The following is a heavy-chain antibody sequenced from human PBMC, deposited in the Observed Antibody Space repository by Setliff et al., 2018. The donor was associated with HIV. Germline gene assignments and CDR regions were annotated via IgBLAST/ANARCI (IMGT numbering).Heavy chain of an antibody. Sequence: SETLSLTCAVYGGSFSSYYWSWIRQPPGKGLEWIGEINHSGSTNYNPSLKSRVTISVDTSKNQFSLKLTSVTASDTAVYYCARAAAGNTGPFDLWGQGSPVTVSS. D-gene: IGHD4-17*01. J-gene: IGHJ4*02. CDR2: INHSGST. CDR3: ARAAAGNTGPFDL. CDR1: GGSFSSYY. V-gene: IGHV4-34*01.